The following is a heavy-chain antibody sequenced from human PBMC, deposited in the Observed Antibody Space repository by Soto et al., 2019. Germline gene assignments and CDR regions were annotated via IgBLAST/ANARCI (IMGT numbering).Heavy chain of an antibody. J-gene: IGHJ5*02. CDR2: INHSGST. CDR3: ARNRYCSGGSCYGVRVAWFDP. V-gene: IGHV4-34*01. Sequence: QVQLQQWGAGLLKPSETLSLTCAVYGGSFSGYYWSWIRQPPGKGLEWIGEINHSGSTNYNPSLKSRVTISVDTSNNQFSLKLSSVTAADTAVYYCARNRYCSGGSCYGVRVAWFDPWGQGTLVTVSS. CDR1: GGSFSGYY. D-gene: IGHD2-15*01.